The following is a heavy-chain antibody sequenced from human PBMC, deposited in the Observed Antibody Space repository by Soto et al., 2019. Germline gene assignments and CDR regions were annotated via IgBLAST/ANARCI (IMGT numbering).Heavy chain of an antibody. CDR3: ARDAGYSYGPFDY. J-gene: IGHJ4*02. Sequence: EVQLVESGGGLVQPGGSLRLSCAASGFTFSSYSMNWLRQAPGKGLEWVSYISSSSSTIYYADPVKGRFTISRDNAKNSLYLQMISLRDEDTAVYYCARDAGYSYGPFDYWGQGTLVTVSS. D-gene: IGHD5-18*01. CDR2: ISSSSSTI. CDR1: GFTFSSYS. V-gene: IGHV3-48*02.